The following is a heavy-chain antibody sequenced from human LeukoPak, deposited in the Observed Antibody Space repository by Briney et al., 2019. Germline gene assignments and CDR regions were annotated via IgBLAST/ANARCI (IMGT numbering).Heavy chain of an antibody. J-gene: IGHJ6*02. CDR3: AKEDGYDSSGNYGMDV. D-gene: IGHD3-22*01. CDR2: ISGSGGST. V-gene: IGHV3-23*01. Sequence: PGGSLRLSCAASGFTFSSYAMSWVRQAPGKGLEWVSAISGSGGSTYYADSVKGRFTISRDNSKNTLYLQMNSLRAEDTAVYYWAKEDGYDSSGNYGMDVWGQGTTVTVSS. CDR1: GFTFSSYA.